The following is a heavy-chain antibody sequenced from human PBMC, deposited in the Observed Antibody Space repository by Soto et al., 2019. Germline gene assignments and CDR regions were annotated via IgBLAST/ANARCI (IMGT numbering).Heavy chain of an antibody. CDR1: GGSVNSGDYY. J-gene: IGHJ6*02. Sequence: QVQLQESGPGLVKPSETLSLTCTVSGGSVNSGDYYWSWIRQTPGKGLEWIGYIYYSGSTNYNPSLKRRVTISVDTVKNQCTLKLSSVTAAGKAVYYCARDRSMVRGVNPSGMDVLGQGTAVTVSS. CDR3: ARDRSMVRGVNPSGMDV. CDR2: IYYSGST. D-gene: IGHD3-10*01. V-gene: IGHV4-61*08.